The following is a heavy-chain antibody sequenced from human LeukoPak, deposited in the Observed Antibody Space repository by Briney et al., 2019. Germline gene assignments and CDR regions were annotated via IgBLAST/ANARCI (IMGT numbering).Heavy chain of an antibody. D-gene: IGHD6-13*01. J-gene: IGHJ1*01. Sequence: SSETLYLTCTVSGYSISSGYYWGWIRQPPGKGLEWIGEINHSGSTNYNPSLKSRVTISVDTSKNQFSLKLSSVTAADAAVYYCARGRGSSWYYQYFQHWGQGTLVTVSS. CDR3: ARGRGSSWYYQYFQH. CDR2: INHSGST. V-gene: IGHV4-38-2*02. CDR1: GYSISSGYY.